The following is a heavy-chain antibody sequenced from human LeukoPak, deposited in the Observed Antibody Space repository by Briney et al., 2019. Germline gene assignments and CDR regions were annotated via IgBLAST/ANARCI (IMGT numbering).Heavy chain of an antibody. V-gene: IGHV3-23*01. Sequence: GGSLRLSCAASGFTFSSYVMSWVRQAPGKGLEWVSAISGSGGSTCYADSVKGRFTISRDNSKNTLYLQMNSLRAEDTAVYYCAKEGDYYGSGSFPYYFDYWGQRTLVTVSS. CDR1: GFTFSSYV. J-gene: IGHJ4*02. CDR2: ISGSGGST. D-gene: IGHD3-10*01. CDR3: AKEGDYYGSGSFPYYFDY.